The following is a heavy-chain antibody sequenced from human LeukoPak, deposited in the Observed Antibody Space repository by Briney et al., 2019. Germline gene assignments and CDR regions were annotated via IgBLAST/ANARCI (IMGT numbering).Heavy chain of an antibody. CDR1: GYSFTSYW. Sequence: GESLKISCKGSGYSFTSYWIGWVRQAPGKGLEWVGNIKQDGSDKNYMDSVKGRFTISRDNTKNSVYLQMSSLRAEDTAVYYCAREVWGPEYWGQGTLVTVSS. CDR3: AREVWGPEY. D-gene: IGHD1-14*01. J-gene: IGHJ4*02. CDR2: IKQDGSDK. V-gene: IGHV3-7*01.